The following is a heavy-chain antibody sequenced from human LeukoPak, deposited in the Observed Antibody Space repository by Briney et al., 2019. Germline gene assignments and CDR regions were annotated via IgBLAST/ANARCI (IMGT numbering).Heavy chain of an antibody. CDR3: ARVRYSSSWLFDY. V-gene: IGHV4-39*07. J-gene: IGHJ4*02. CDR1: GGSISSGDYY. CDR2: IYYGAST. Sequence: SETLSLTCTVSGGSISSGDYYWGWIRQPPGKGLEWIGNIYYGASTYYNPSLKSRVTISIETSKNQFSLKLNSVTAADTAVYYCARVRYSSSWLFDYWGQGTLVTVSS. D-gene: IGHD6-13*01.